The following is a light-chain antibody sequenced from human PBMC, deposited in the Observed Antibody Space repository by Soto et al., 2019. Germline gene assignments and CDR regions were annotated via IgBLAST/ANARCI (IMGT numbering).Light chain of an antibody. V-gene: IGKV3-15*01. CDR1: QSVSSN. CDR2: GAS. CDR3: QQYNNWPVT. Sequence: EIVMTQSPATLSVSPGERATLFCRASQSVSSNLAWYQQKPGQAPRLLIYGASSRATGIPARFSGSGSGTDFTLTISSLQSEDFAVYYCQQYNNWPVTFGQGTKVDIK. J-gene: IGKJ1*01.